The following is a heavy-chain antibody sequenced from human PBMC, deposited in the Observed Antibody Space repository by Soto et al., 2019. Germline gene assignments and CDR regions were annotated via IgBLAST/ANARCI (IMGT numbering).Heavy chain of an antibody. J-gene: IGHJ4*02. CDR1: GFTFSDHY. Sequence: EVQLVESGGGLVQPGGSLRLSCAASGFTFSDHYMDWVRQAPGKGLEWVGRSKNKADSYTTEYAASVKGRFTISRDGSKSSLFLQMSSLKAEDTAVYYCTVWGSGNDVGAAWGQGSLVTVSS. V-gene: IGHV3-72*01. D-gene: IGHD3-10*01. CDR2: SKNKADSYTT. CDR3: TVWGSGNDVGAA.